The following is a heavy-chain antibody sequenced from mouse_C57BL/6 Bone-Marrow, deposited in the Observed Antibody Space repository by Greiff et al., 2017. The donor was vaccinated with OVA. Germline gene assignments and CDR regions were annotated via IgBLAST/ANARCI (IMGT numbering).Heavy chain of an antibody. CDR1: GFTFSDYG. V-gene: IGHV5-17*01. Sequence: EVMLVESGGGLVKPGGSLKLSCAASGFTFSDYGMHWVRQAPEKGLEWVAYISSGSSTIYYADTVKGRFTISRDNAKNTLFLQMTSLRSEDTAMYYCARDYDASYYYAMDYWGQGTSVTVSS. D-gene: IGHD2-4*01. CDR3: ARDYDASYYYAMDY. CDR2: ISSGSSTI. J-gene: IGHJ4*01.